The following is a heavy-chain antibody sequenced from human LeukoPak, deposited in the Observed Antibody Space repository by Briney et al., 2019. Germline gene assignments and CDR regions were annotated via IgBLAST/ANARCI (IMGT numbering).Heavy chain of an antibody. CDR3: ARRIDWSHDY. V-gene: IGHV3-23*01. CDR1: GFTFSDYA. Sequence: GGSLRLSCGTSGFTFSDYAMTWVRQAPGKGLEWVSAITVSGGGTYYADSVKGRFTISRDNSKNTLFLQMNSLRAEDTAVYYCARRIDWSHDYWGQGTLVTVSS. J-gene: IGHJ4*02. CDR2: ITVSGGGT. D-gene: IGHD3-9*01.